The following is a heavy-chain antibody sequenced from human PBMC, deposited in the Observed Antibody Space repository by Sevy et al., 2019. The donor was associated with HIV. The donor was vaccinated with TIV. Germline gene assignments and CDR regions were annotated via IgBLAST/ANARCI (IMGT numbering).Heavy chain of an antibody. D-gene: IGHD5-18*01. V-gene: IGHV3-43D*03. J-gene: IGHJ4*02. Sequence: GGSLRLSCAASGFTFDDYAIHWVRQAPGKGLEWVSLISWDGGSTYYADSVKGRFTISRDNSKNSLYLQMSSLRAEDTALYYCAKPRMGSYGYFDYWGQGTLVTVSS. CDR1: GFTFDDYA. CDR3: AKPRMGSYGYFDY. CDR2: ISWDGGST.